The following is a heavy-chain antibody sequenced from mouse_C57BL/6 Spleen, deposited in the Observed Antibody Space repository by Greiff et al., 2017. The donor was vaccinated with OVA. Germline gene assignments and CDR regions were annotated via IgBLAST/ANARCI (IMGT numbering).Heavy chain of an antibody. J-gene: IGHJ3*01. Sequence: VQLKQPGAELVKPGASVKLSCKASGYTFTSYWMQWVKQRPGQGLEWIGEIDPSDSYTNYNQKFKGKATLTVDTSSSTAYMQLSSLTSEDSAVYYCARYLGFAYWGQGTLVTVSA. V-gene: IGHV1-50*01. CDR2: IDPSDSYT. CDR3: ARYLGFAY. CDR1: GYTFTSYW.